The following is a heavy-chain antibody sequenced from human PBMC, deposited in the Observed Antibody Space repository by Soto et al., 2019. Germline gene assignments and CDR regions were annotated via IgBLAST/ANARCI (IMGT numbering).Heavy chain of an antibody. CDR2: IYYSGST. Sequence: KPSETLSLTCTVSGGSISSYYWSWIRQPPGKGLEWIGYIYYSGSTNYNPSLKSRVTISVDTSKNQFSLKLSSVTAADTAVYYCARENMVRGAFDYWGQGTLVTVSS. CDR1: GGSISSYY. CDR3: ARENMVRGAFDY. J-gene: IGHJ4*02. V-gene: IGHV4-59*01. D-gene: IGHD3-10*01.